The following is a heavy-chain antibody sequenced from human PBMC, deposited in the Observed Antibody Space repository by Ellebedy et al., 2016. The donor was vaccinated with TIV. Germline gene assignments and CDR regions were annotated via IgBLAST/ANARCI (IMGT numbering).Heavy chain of an antibody. J-gene: IGHJ4*02. CDR2: INAGNGNT. D-gene: IGHD3-10*01. CDR3: ARGGYYGSGSYNY. Sequence: ASVKVSXXASGYTFTSYAMHWVRQAPGQRLEWMGWINAGNGNTKYSQKFQGRVTITRDTSASTAYMELSSLRSEDTAVYYCARGGYYGSGSYNYWGQGTLVTVSS. CDR1: GYTFTSYA. V-gene: IGHV1-3*01.